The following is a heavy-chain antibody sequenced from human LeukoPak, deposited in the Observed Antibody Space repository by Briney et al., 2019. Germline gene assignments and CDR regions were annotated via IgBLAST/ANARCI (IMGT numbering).Heavy chain of an antibody. J-gene: IGHJ4*02. CDR1: GYTFIDYY. D-gene: IGHD5-24*01. V-gene: IGHV1-46*01. Sequence: AAVKLRCTASGYTFIDYYMHWVRQAPGQGLEWMGIINPRGGSTTYAQNFQGRVTTTRDTSTSTLYMELSSLTYEDTAVYYCARKRTDGYISYYFDYWGQGTMVTVSS. CDR2: INPRGGST. CDR3: ARKRTDGYISYYFDY.